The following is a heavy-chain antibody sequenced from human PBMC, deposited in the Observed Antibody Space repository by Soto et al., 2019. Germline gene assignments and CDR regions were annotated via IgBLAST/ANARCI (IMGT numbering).Heavy chain of an antibody. J-gene: IGHJ3*02. V-gene: IGHV3-30*18. D-gene: IGHD1-7*01. CDR1: GFTFSSYG. Sequence: GGSLRLSCAASGFTFSSYGMHWVRQAPGKGLEWVAVISYDGSNKYYADSVKGRSTISRDNSKNTLYLQMNSLRAEDTAVYYCAKDGPRNSDAFDIWGQGTMVTVSS. CDR2: ISYDGSNK. CDR3: AKDGPRNSDAFDI.